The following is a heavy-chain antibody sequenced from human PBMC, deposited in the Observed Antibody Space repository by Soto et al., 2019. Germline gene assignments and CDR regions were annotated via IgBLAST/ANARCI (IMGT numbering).Heavy chain of an antibody. V-gene: IGHV1-69*01. CDR1: GGTFNNHA. D-gene: IGHD5-12*01. CDR2: IIPLLGTT. J-gene: IGHJ4*02. Sequence: QVQLVQSGAEVKKPGSSVKVSCKATGGTFNNHATSWVRQAPGLGLEWLGGIIPLLGTTSYAQKFQGRVTITADASTNTAFMELASLRPDDTAVYYCARRVGGHDSLDSSGQGTLVTVSS. CDR3: ARRVGGHDSLDS.